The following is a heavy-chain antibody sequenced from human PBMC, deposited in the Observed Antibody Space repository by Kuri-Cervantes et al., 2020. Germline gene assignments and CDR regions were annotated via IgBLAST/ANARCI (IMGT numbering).Heavy chain of an antibody. CDR1: GFTFSSYG. J-gene: IGHJ3*02. Sequence: GESLKISCAASGFTFSSYGMHWVRQAPGKGLEWVAVIWYDGSNKYYADSVKGRFTISRDNSKNTLYLQMNSLRAEDTAVYYCARGGYYDSSGQDTDAFDIWGQGTMVTVSS. V-gene: IGHV3-33*01. CDR3: ARGGYYDSSGQDTDAFDI. D-gene: IGHD3-22*01. CDR2: IWYDGSNK.